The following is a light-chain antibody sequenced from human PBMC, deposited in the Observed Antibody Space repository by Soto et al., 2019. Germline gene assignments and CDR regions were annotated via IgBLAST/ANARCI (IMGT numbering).Light chain of an antibody. Sequence: EIELTQSPGTLSLSPGERATLSCRASQSVSSSYLAWYQQKPGQAPRLLIYGAFSRATGIPDRFSGSGSGTGFTLTISRLEPEDFAVYYCQQYGSSFGTFGQGTKVEIK. CDR3: QQYGSSFGT. J-gene: IGKJ1*01. CDR1: QSVSSSY. CDR2: GAF. V-gene: IGKV3-20*01.